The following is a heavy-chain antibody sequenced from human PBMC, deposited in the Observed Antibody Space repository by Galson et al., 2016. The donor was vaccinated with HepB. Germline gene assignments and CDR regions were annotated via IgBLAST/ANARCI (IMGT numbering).Heavy chain of an antibody. D-gene: IGHD3-22*01. J-gene: IGHJ1*01. V-gene: IGHV3-23*01. CDR3: AGGSGYSGRYFQH. CDR1: GFTFSSYA. CDR2: ISGGGGSK. Sequence: SLRLSCAASGFTFSSYAMSWVRQAPGKGLEWVSAISGGGGSKYYAVSVKGRFTISRDNSKNTVYLQMSSLRAEDTAVYYCAGGSGYSGRYFQHWGQGTLVTVSS.